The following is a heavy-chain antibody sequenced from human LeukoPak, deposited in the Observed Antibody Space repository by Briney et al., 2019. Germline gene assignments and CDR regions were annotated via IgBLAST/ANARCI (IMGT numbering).Heavy chain of an antibody. CDR1: GFTFSSYE. J-gene: IGHJ4*02. CDR2: ISSSGSTI. CDR3: ARDGGIGWVDFDY. Sequence: GGSLRLSCAASGFTFSSYEMNWVRQAPGKGLEWASYISSSGSTIYYADSVKGRFTISRDNAKNSLYLQMNSLRAEDTAVYYCARDGGIGWVDFDYWGQGTLVTVSS. D-gene: IGHD6-19*01. V-gene: IGHV3-48*03.